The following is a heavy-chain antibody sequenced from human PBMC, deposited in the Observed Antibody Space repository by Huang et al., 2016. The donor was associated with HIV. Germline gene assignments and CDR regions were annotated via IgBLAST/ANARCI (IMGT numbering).Heavy chain of an antibody. V-gene: IGHV3-30*18. CDR2: ISYEAKTK. CDR3: AKGGSAAAVLDF. D-gene: IGHD6-13*01. CDR1: GFTFSSYG. Sequence: QVQLVESGGGVVQPGRSLRISCAASGFTFSSYGMHWVRRAPGKGLGWVAVISYEAKTKYYADSVKGRFSISRDNSKTTVYLQLNSLRLEDTAVYYCAKGGSAAAVLDFWGQGTLVTVSS. J-gene: IGHJ4*02.